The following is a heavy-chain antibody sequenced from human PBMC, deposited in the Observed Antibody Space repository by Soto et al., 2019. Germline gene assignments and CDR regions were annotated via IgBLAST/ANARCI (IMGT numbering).Heavy chain of an antibody. CDR1: GFTFSSYA. CDR2: ISYDGSNK. V-gene: IGHV3-30-3*01. D-gene: IGHD1-1*01. Sequence: QVQLVESGGGVVQPGRSLRLSCAASGFTFSSYAMHWVRQAPGKGLEWVAVISYDGSNKYYADSVKGRVTSSRDNSENTLYLKMNRLRAQDTAGYYSARETDADNPRYRMDVWGQGTTVTVSS. J-gene: IGHJ6*02. CDR3: ARETDADNPRYRMDV.